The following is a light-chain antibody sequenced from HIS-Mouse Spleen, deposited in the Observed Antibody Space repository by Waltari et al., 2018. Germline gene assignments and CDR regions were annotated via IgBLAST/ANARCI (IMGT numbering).Light chain of an antibody. CDR2: WAS. J-gene: IGKJ3*01. V-gene: IGKV4-1*01. Sequence: DIVMTQSPDSLAVSLGERSTINCKPSQSVLYSSNNKNYLAWYQQKPGQPPKLLIYWASTRESGVPERFSGSGSGTDFTLTISSLQAEDVAIDYCQQYYSTPFAFGPGTKVDIK. CDR3: QQYYSTPFA. CDR1: QSVLYSSNNKNY.